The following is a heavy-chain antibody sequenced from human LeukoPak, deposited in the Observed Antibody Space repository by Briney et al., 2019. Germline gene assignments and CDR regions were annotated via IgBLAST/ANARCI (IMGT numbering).Heavy chain of an antibody. CDR1: GFTFSSYS. CDR3: ARGYSSYGYVFDI. V-gene: IGHV3-21*01. J-gene: IGHJ3*02. Sequence: GGSLRLSCAASGFTFSSYSMNWVRQAPGKGLEWVSSISSSSSYIYYADSVKGRFTISRDNAKKSLYLQMNSLRAEDTAVYYCARGYSSYGYVFDIWGQGTMATVSS. CDR2: ISSSSSYI. D-gene: IGHD4-11*01.